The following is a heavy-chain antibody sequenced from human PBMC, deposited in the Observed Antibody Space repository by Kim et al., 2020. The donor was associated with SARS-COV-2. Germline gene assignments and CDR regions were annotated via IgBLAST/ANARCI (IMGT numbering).Heavy chain of an antibody. Sequence: GGSLRLSCAASGFIFSNFGIHWVRQAPGKGLEWVAVISYHGRNTNYGDSVKGRVTLSRDNSKNTVYLEMHSLTTEDTAVYYCAKATYDLFDYYYGMDVWGQGTTVIVSS. CDR3: AKATYDLFDYYYGMDV. CDR2: ISYHGRNT. D-gene: IGHD3-22*01. J-gene: IGHJ6*02. CDR1: GFIFSNFG. V-gene: IGHV3-30*18.